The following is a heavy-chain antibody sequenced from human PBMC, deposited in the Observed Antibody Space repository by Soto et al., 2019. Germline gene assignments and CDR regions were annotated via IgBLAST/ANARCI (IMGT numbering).Heavy chain of an antibody. D-gene: IGHD1-26*01. J-gene: IGHJ5*02. CDR3: ARSAGSFGGGSYLGL. V-gene: IGHV4-34*01. Sequence: LSLTFTVSAGSIRGFYWNWIRQPPGRGLEWIGEFNPGGSTHYSPSLRSRVTISVETSKNQVSLMLTSMTAADTAMYFCARSAGSFGGGSYLGLWGQGTPVIVSS. CDR2: FNPGGST. CDR1: AGSIRGFY.